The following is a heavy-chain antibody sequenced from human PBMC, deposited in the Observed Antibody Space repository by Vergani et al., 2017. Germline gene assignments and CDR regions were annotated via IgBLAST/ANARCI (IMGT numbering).Heavy chain of an antibody. CDR1: GGSFSGYY. J-gene: IGHJ1*01. D-gene: IGHD2-2*02. CDR2: INHSGST. Sequence: QVQLQQWGAGLLKPSETLSLTCAVYGGSFSGYYWSWIRQPPGKGLEWIGEINHSGSTNYNPSHKSRVTISVDTSKNQFSLKLNSVTAADTAVYYCARGGKLRYCRSTSCYTKMNEYFQHWGQGTLVTVSS. CDR3: ARGGKLRYCRSTSCYTKMNEYFQH. V-gene: IGHV4-34*01.